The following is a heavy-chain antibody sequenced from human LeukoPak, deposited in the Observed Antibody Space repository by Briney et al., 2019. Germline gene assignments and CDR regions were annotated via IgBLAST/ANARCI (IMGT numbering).Heavy chain of an antibody. V-gene: IGHV4-39*02. CDR3: ARDGGITMVRGVYNWFDP. D-gene: IGHD3-10*01. Sequence: SETLSLTCSVSGGSITSSSYYWGWIRQPPEKGLEWIGSVYYTGGTNYSPSLKSRITMSVDTSKNQFSLKLSSVTAADTAVYYCARDGGITMVRGVYNWFDPWGQGTLVTVSS. CDR1: GGSITSSSYY. CDR2: VYYTGGT. J-gene: IGHJ5*02.